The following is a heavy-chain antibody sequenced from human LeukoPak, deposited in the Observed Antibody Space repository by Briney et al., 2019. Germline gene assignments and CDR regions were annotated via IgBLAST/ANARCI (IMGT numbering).Heavy chain of an antibody. J-gene: IGHJ4*02. Sequence: GGSLTLSCAASGFTFSGYGMHWVRQAPGKGLEWVAVISYDGSYKYYADSVQGRFTISRDNSKNTLYLQMNSLRPDDTAVYYCAKWDFDYWGQGTLVTASS. CDR1: GFTFSGYG. CDR3: AKWDFDY. CDR2: ISYDGSYK. V-gene: IGHV3-30*18.